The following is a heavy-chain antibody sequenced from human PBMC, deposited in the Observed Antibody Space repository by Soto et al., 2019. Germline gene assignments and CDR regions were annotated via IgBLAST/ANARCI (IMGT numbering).Heavy chain of an antibody. V-gene: IGHV3-23*01. CDR2: ISGSGGST. Sequence: EVQLLESGGGLVQPGGSLRLSCAASGFTFSSYAMSWVRQAPGKGLEWVSGISGSGGSTYYADSVKGRFTISRDNSKNTLYLQMXSLRAEDTXVXXXXXXXXXHFRGNDAFDIWGQGTMVTVSS. D-gene: IGHD3-3*02. CDR1: GFTFSSYA. CDR3: XXXXXXHFRGNDAFDI. J-gene: IGHJ3*02.